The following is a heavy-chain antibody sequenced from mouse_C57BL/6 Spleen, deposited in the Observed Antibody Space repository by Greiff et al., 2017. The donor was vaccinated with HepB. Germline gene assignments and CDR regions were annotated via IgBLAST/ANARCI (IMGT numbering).Heavy chain of an antibody. V-gene: IGHV1-18*01. CDR3: ARRGYGSSYEAMDY. Sequence: VQLQQSGPELVKPGASVKIPCKASGYTFTDYNMDWVKQSHGKSLEWIGDINPNNGGTIYNQKFKGKATLTVDKSSSTAYMELRSLTSEDTAVYYCARRGYGSSYEAMDYWGQGTSVTVSS. D-gene: IGHD1-1*01. J-gene: IGHJ4*01. CDR1: GYTFTDYN. CDR2: INPNNGGT.